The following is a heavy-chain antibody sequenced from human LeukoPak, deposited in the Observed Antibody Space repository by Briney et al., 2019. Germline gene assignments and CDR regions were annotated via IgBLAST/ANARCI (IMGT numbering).Heavy chain of an antibody. D-gene: IGHD1-26*01. CDR3: AKHTIVGATTGYFDY. Sequence: GGSLRLSCAASGFTFSSYAMSWVRQAPGKGLEWVSAISGSGGSTYYADSVKGRSTISRDNSKNTLYLQMNSLRAEDTAVYYCAKHTIVGATTGYFDYWGQGTLVTVSS. CDR1: GFTFSSYA. V-gene: IGHV3-23*01. CDR2: ISGSGGST. J-gene: IGHJ4*02.